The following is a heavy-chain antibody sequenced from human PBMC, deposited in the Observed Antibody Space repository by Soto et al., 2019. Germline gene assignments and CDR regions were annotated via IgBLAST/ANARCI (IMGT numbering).Heavy chain of an antibody. J-gene: IGHJ5*02. CDR2: IYYSEST. D-gene: IGHD2-15*01. V-gene: IGHV4-59*12. Sequence: SETLSLTCTVSGGSISSYYWSWIRQPPGKGLEWIGYIYYSESTNYNPSLKSRVTISVDTSKNQFSLKLSSVTAADTAVYYCARDAVEKQPPHWFDPWGQGTLVTVSS. CDR3: ARDAVEKQPPHWFDP. CDR1: GGSISSYY.